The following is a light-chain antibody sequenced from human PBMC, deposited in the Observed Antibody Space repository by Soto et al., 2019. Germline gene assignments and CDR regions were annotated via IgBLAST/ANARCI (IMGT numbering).Light chain of an antibody. CDR2: EVT. CDR1: SSDVGGYNL. Sequence: QSVLTQPPSASGSPGQSVTISCTGTSSDVGGYNLVSWYQQYPGKAPKLIIYEVTKRPSGVPDRFSGSKSGNTASLTVSGIPTDDEAAYSCSPYAHSSIYVFGRDQGHR. J-gene: IGLJ1*01. V-gene: IGLV2-8*01. CDR3: SPYAHSSIYV.